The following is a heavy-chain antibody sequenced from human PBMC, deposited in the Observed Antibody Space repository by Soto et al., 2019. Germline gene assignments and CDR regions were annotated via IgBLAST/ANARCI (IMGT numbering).Heavy chain of an antibody. D-gene: IGHD3-10*01. CDR2: IKQDGSEK. V-gene: IGHV3-7*01. CDR3: ARDGWFEHVGPIYYYYYYYMDV. Sequence: PGGSLRLSCAASGFTFSSYWMSWVRQAPGKGLEWVANIKQDGSEKYYVDSVKGRFTISRDNAKNSLYLQMNSLRAEDTAVYYCARDGWFEHVGPIYYYYYYYMDVWGKGTTVTVSS. CDR1: GFTFSSYW. J-gene: IGHJ6*03.